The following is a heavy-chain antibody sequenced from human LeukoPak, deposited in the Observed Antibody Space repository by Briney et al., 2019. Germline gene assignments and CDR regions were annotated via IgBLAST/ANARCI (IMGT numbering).Heavy chain of an antibody. D-gene: IGHD3-3*01. CDR3: ARGQYYDFWSGYYTVNYWFDP. CDR1: GGSFSGYY. J-gene: IGHJ5*02. CDR2: INHSGST. Sequence: SETLSLTCAVYGGSFSGYYWSWIRQPPGKGREWVGEINHSGSTNYNPSLKSRVTISVDKYKKQFSLKLSSVHAADTAVYYCARGQYYDFWSGYYTVNYWFDPWGQGTLVTVSS. V-gene: IGHV4-34*01.